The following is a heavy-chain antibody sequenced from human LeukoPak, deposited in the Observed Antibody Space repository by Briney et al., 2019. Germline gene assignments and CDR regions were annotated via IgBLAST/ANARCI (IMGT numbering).Heavy chain of an antibody. V-gene: IGHV1-46*01. Sequence: ASVKVSCKASGYTFTSYYMHWVRQAPGQGLEWMGIINPSGGSTSYAQKFQGRVTITADKSTSTAYMELSSLRSEDTAVYYCARDRGDTAMVGDDAFDIWGQGTMVTVSS. D-gene: IGHD5-18*01. J-gene: IGHJ3*02. CDR3: ARDRGDTAMVGDDAFDI. CDR1: GYTFTSYY. CDR2: INPSGGST.